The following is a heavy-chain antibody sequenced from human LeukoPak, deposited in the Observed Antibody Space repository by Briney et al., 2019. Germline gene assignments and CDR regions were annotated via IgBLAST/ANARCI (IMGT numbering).Heavy chain of an antibody. Sequence: PSETLSLTCTVSGGSISSYYWSWIRQPPGKGLEWIGYIYYSGSTNYNPSLKSRVTISVDTSKNQFSLKLSSVTAADTAVYYCARHGYRDYYYYGMDVWGQGTTVTVSS. D-gene: IGHD5-24*01. J-gene: IGHJ6*02. CDR3: ARHGYRDYYYYGMDV. V-gene: IGHV4-59*08. CDR2: IYYSGST. CDR1: GGSISSYY.